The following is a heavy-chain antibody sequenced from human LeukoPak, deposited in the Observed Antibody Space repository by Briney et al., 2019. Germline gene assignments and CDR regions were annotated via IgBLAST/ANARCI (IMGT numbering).Heavy chain of an antibody. D-gene: IGHD5-24*01. CDR3: AREHNGYNNIRFFDY. J-gene: IGHJ4*02. CDR2: IYHSGST. CDR1: GGSISSGSYS. Sequence: SQTLSLTCAVSGGSISSGSYSWSWIRQPPGKGLEWIGYIYHSGSTYYNPSLKSRVTISVDRSKNQFSLKLSSVTAADTAVYYCAREHNGYNNIRFFDYWGQGTLVTVSS. V-gene: IGHV4-30-2*01.